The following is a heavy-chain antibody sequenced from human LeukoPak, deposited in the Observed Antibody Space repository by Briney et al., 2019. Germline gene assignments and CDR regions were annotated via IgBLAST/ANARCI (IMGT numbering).Heavy chain of an antibody. CDR1: GFTFSGFA. Sequence: PGGSLRLSCAASGFTFSGFAMSWVRQTPGKGLEWVSGISGSGDNTLYADSVKGRFTISRDNSKNTLYLEMNSLRAEDTAIYYCAKMKGHPLPKYYMDVWGQGTTVTVSS. V-gene: IGHV3-23*01. CDR3: AKMKGHPLPKYYMDV. J-gene: IGHJ6*01. CDR2: ISGSGDNT. D-gene: IGHD1-26*01.